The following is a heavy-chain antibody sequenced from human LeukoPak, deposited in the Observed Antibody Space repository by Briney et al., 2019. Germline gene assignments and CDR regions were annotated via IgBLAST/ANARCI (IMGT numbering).Heavy chain of an antibody. J-gene: IGHJ4*02. CDR2: TKSNADGGTT. Sequence: PGGSLRLSCAASGVTFSNVWMTWVRQAPGKGLEWVGRTKSNADGGTTDYAAPVKGRFTISRDDSKNTLYLQMNILKTEDTAVYYCTRIYYDSSGPDYWGQGTLVTVSS. CDR1: GVTFSNVW. V-gene: IGHV3-15*01. D-gene: IGHD3-22*01. CDR3: TRIYYDSSGPDY.